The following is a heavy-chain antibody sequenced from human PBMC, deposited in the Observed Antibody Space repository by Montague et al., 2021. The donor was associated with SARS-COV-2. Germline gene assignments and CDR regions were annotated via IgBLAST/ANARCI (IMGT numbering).Heavy chain of an antibody. Sequence: ALVKPTQTLTLTCTFSGFSLSTSGMCVSWIRQPPGKALEWLALIDLDDDKYYSTSLKTRLTISKDTSKNQVVLTMTNMDPVDTATYYCARIRDYDILTGSYSGFDYWGQGTLVTVSS. V-gene: IGHV2-70*01. CDR1: GFSLSTSGMC. D-gene: IGHD3-9*01. CDR2: IDLDDDK. CDR3: ARIRDYDILTGSYSGFDY. J-gene: IGHJ4*02.